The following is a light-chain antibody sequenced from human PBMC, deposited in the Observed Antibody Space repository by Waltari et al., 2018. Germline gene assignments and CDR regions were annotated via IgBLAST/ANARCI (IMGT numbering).Light chain of an antibody. CDR3: QSYDGNNQGV. CDR2: EDS. CDR1: GGSIAGKS. J-gene: IGLJ3*02. V-gene: IGLV6-57*02. Sequence: NFILTQPHSVSESPGKTIIISCTGSGGSIAGKSVQWYQQRPGSAPTPWIYEDSHRPSGVSERFAGSSDSSANSASLTISGLRYEDEGVYYGQSYDGNNQGVFGGGTQLTVL.